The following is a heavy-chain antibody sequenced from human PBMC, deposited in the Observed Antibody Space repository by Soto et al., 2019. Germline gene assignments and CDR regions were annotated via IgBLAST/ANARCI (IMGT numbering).Heavy chain of an antibody. D-gene: IGHD6-6*01. V-gene: IGHV4-34*01. CDR3: ARGRSSSSGGGNGNWFDP. CDR1: GGSFSGYY. CDR2: INHSGST. J-gene: IGHJ5*02. Sequence: SETLSLTCAVYGGSFSGYYWSWIRRPPGKGLEWIGEINHSGSTDYNPSLKSRVTISVDTSKKQFSLKLSSVTAADTAVYYCARGRSSSSGGGNGNWFDPWGQGTLVTVSS.